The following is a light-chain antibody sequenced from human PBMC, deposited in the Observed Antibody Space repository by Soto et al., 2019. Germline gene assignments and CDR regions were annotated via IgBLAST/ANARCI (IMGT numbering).Light chain of an antibody. J-gene: IGLJ1*01. CDR1: SSDIGGYNY. CDR2: DVV. V-gene: IGLV2-14*01. CDR3: SSYVTTSTLV. Sequence: QSALTQPASVSRSPGQSLTISCTGTSSDIGGYNYVSWYQQHPGKAPKLMLYDVVTRPSGVSSRFSGSKSGNTASLTISGLQAEDEPDYYCSSYVTTSTLVFGTGTKLTFL.